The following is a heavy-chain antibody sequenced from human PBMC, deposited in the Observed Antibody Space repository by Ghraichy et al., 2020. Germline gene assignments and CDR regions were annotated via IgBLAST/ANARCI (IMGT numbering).Heavy chain of an antibody. CDR1: GYTFTNYN. Sequence: ASVKVSCKASGYTFTNYNIAWVRQAPGQGLEWMGWINAQNGDTNYAQRVQDRVTMTTDTSTSTAYMDLRSLRPDDTAVYFCARATHYYYGMDVWGQWTTVTVSS. J-gene: IGHJ6*02. CDR3: ARATHYYYGMDV. CDR2: INAQNGDT. V-gene: IGHV1-18*01.